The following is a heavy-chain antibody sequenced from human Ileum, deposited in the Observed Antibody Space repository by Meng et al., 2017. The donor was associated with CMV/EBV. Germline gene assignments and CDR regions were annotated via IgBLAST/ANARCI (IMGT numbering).Heavy chain of an antibody. J-gene: IGHJ6*02. D-gene: IGHD2-2*01. CDR1: GYTFTSYG. CDR3: ARDRRRYCSSTSFSHYYSMDV. CDR2: ISSYNGNT. V-gene: IGHV1-18*01. Sequence: ASVKVSCKASGYTFTSYGISWVRQAPGQGLEWMGWISSYNGNTNYAQKLQGRVTMTTDTSTSTAYMELRSLRSDDTAVYYCARDRRRYCSSTSFSHYYSMDVWGQGTTVTVSS.